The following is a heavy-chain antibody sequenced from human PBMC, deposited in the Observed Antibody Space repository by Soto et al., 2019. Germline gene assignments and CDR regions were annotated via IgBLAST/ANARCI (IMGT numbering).Heavy chain of an antibody. D-gene: IGHD3-3*01. CDR1: GYTFTSYG. Sequence: ASVKVSCKASGYTFTSYGISWVRQAPGQGLEWMGWISAYNGNTNYAQKLQGRVTMTTDTSTSTAYMELRSLRSDDTAVYYCARDYDFWSAYYLAFDIWGQGTVVIVSS. CDR2: ISAYNGNT. CDR3: ARDYDFWSAYYLAFDI. J-gene: IGHJ3*02. V-gene: IGHV1-18*01.